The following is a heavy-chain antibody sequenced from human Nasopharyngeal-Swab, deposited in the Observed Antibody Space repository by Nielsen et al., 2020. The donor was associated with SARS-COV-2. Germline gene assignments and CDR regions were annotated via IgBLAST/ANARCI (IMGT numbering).Heavy chain of an antibody. CDR2: IWYDGSNK. Sequence: GGSLRLSCAASGFTFNNYGMHWVRQAPGKGLEWVALIWYDGSNKYYADSVKGRFTISRDNSENTLYLQMNSLRAEDTAVHYCAKFGTTSTPSAWGQGTLVTVSA. J-gene: IGHJ5*02. CDR3: AKFGTTSTPSA. V-gene: IGHV3-33*06. CDR1: GFTFNNYG. D-gene: IGHD3-10*01.